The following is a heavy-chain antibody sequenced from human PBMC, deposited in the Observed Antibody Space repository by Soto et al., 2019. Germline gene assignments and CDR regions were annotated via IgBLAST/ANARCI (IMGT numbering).Heavy chain of an antibody. CDR2: IYHSGST. CDR1: GGSISSRNW. Sequence: QVQLQESGPGLVKPSGTLSLTCAVSGGSISSRNWWRWVRQPPGKGLEWIGEIYHSGSTNYNPSLKSRVTISVDKSKNQFSLKLSSVTAADTAVYYCARLGATGSEIYYYGMDVWGQGTTVTVSS. J-gene: IGHJ6*02. D-gene: IGHD1-26*01. CDR3: ARLGATGSEIYYYGMDV. V-gene: IGHV4-4*02.